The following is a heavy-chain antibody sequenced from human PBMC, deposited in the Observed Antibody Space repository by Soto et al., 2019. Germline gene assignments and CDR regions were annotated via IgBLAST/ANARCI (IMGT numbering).Heavy chain of an antibody. CDR1: GYTFTSYG. D-gene: IGHD2-21*01. Sequence: ASVKVSCKASGYTFTSYGISWVRQAPGQGLEWMGWISAYNGNTNYAQKLQGRVTMTTDTSTSTAYMKLRSLRSDDTAVYYCARGGCEGGGDCYLTNFDYWGQGTLVTVSS. CDR2: ISAYNGNT. CDR3: ARGGCEGGGDCYLTNFDY. V-gene: IGHV1-18*01. J-gene: IGHJ4*02.